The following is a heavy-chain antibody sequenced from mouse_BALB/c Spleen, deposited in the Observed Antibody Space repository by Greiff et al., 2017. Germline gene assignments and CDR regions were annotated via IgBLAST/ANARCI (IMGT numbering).Heavy chain of an antibody. CDR1: GYTFTSYW. J-gene: IGHJ4*01. CDR2: IYPSDSYT. Sequence: QVQLQQSGAELVRPGASVKLSCKASGYTFTSYWINWVKQRPGQGLEWIGNIYPSDSYTNYNQKFKDKATLTVDKSSSTAYMQLSSPTSEDSAVYYCTRRRRGDSYYAMDYWGQGTSVTVSS. V-gene: IGHV1-69*02. CDR3: TRRRRGDSYYAMDY.